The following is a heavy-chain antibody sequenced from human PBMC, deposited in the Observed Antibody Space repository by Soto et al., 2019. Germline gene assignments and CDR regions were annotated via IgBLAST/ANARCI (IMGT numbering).Heavy chain of an antibody. CDR2: IYYSGST. CDR3: ARVKSIRGSYYYGMDV. Sequence: SETLSLTCTVSGGSISSYYWSWIRQPPGKGLEWIGYIYYSGSTNYNPSLKSRVTISVDTSKNQFSLKLSSVTAADTAVYYCARVKSIRGSYYYGMDVWGQGTTVTVSS. D-gene: IGHD3-10*01. J-gene: IGHJ6*02. CDR1: GGSISSYY. V-gene: IGHV4-59*01.